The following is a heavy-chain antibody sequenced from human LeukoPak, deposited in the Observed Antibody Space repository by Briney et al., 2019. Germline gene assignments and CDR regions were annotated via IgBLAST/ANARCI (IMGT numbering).Heavy chain of an antibody. CDR1: GFTFSSYA. Sequence: LILSCSASGFTFSSYAMSWVRRATGKGLECVSAICCSCGSTYYAEFVKGRFTVSRDNSKNTLYLQLNSLRAEDTAVYSCAKGSTKGESYGYGYWSQGTLVTVSS. D-gene: IGHD3-16*01. V-gene: IGHV3-23*01. CDR2: ICCSCGST. J-gene: IGHJ4*02. CDR3: AKGSTKGESYGYGY.